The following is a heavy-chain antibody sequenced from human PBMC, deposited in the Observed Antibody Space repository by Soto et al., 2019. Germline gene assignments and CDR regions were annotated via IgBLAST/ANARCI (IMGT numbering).Heavy chain of an antibody. CDR1: GYTFTHYY. CDR2: INPASTST. Sequence: QVQLVQSGAEVKKPGASVKVSCRTSGYTFTHYYIHWVRHAPGQGLEWLGIINPASTSTNYAQEFQGRVTLTMDTSTTTVYMELSGLRTEDTAIFYCARDLAAGDHWGQGTLVTVSS. V-gene: IGHV1-46*01. D-gene: IGHD6-13*01. CDR3: ARDLAAGDH. J-gene: IGHJ4*02.